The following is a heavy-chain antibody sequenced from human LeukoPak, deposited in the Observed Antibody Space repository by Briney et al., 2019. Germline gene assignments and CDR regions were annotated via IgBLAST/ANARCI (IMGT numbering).Heavy chain of an antibody. CDR2: IKSKTDGGTT. Sequence: KPGGSLRLSCAASGFTFSNAWMSWVRQAPGKGLEWVGRIKSKTDGGTTDYAAPVKGRFTISRDDSKNTLYLQMNSLKTEDTAVYYCTTSYYYDSSGYYYGDYWGQGTLVTVSS. J-gene: IGHJ4*02. CDR3: TTSYYYDSSGYYYGDY. D-gene: IGHD3-22*01. CDR1: GFTFSNAW. V-gene: IGHV3-15*01.